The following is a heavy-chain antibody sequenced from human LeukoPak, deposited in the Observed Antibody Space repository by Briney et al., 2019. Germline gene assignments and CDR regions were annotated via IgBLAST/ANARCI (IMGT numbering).Heavy chain of an antibody. Sequence: GESLKISCKGSGYSFTRYWIGWVRQMPGKGLEWMGIIYPGDSDTRYSPSFQGQVTISADKSIGTAYLQWSSLKASDTAMYYSARRPVDGYNRDWFDPWGQGTLVTVSS. V-gene: IGHV5-51*01. D-gene: IGHD5-24*01. CDR1: GYSFTRYW. CDR2: IYPGDSDT. CDR3: ARRPVDGYNRDWFDP. J-gene: IGHJ5*02.